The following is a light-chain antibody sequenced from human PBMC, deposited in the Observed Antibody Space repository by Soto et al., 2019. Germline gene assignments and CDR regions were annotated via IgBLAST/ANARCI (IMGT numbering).Light chain of an antibody. Sequence: EIVLTQSPATLSLSPGERATLSCRASQSVSSYLAWYQQKPGQAPRLLIYDASNRATGIPARFSGSGSGTELTLTISSLEPEDFAVDYCQQRSNWPPRAFGQGTKVEIK. J-gene: IGKJ1*01. CDR1: QSVSSY. V-gene: IGKV3-11*01. CDR3: QQRSNWPPRA. CDR2: DAS.